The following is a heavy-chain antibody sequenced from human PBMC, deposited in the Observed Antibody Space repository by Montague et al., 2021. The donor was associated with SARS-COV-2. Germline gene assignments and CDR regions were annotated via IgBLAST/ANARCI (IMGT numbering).Heavy chain of an antibody. V-gene: IGHV4-61*09. CDR2: IYNSGPT. Sequence: TLSLTCRVSGASIATGNHYWTWIRQPAGQGLEWIGNIYNSGPTNYNPSLKSRVTISLDRAKNHFSLLLSSVTAADSATYYCGRDSVSYGLDVWGQGTTVTVSS. J-gene: IGHJ6*02. CDR3: GRDSVSYGLDV. CDR1: GASIATGNHY.